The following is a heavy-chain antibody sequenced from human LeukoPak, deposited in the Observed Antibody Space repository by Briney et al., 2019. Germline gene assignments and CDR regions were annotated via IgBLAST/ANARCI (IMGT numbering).Heavy chain of an antibody. J-gene: IGHJ5*02. CDR1: SCTLSTYP. V-gene: IGHV3-23*01. Sequence: GGSLRLSCAASSCTLSTYPMSWLRQAPGKGLEWVSAISGVSGSTFYADSVNGRFTISRDNSKNTLYLEMNSLRAEDTAVYYCAKGGSYYTSSWFDPWGQGTLVTVSS. CDR3: AKGGSYYTSSWFDP. D-gene: IGHD3-10*01. CDR2: ISGVSGST.